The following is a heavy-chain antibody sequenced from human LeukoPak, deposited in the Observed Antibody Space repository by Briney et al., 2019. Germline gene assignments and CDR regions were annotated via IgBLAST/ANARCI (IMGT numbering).Heavy chain of an antibody. Sequence: GGSLRLSCAASGFPFNAYWMTWVRQAPGKGLEWVANIRQDGDTKYYVDSVKGRFTISRDNAMNSLYLQMNSPRAEDTAIYYCARSLPYGTTWYGRSDFWGQGTLVTVSS. CDR3: ARSLPYGTTWYGRSDF. CDR2: IRQDGDTK. D-gene: IGHD6-13*01. V-gene: IGHV3-7*03. CDR1: GFPFNAYW. J-gene: IGHJ4*02.